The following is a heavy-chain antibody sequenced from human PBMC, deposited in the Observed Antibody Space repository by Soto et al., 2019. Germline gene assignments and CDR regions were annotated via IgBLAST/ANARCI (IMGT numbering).Heavy chain of an antibody. CDR3: ARDQVVIIPTYYYYGMDV. V-gene: IGHV4-31*03. CDR2: IYYSGST. J-gene: IGHJ6*02. D-gene: IGHD3-3*01. Sequence: PSETLSLTCTVSGGSISSGGYYWSWIRQHPGKGLEWIGYIYYSGSTYYNPSLKSRVTISVDTSKNQFSLKPSSVTAADTAVYYCARDQVVIIPTYYYYGMDVWGQGTTVTVSS. CDR1: GGSISSGGYY.